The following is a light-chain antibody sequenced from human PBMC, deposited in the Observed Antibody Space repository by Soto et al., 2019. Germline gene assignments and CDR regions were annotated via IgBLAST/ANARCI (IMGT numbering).Light chain of an antibody. J-gene: IGLJ3*02. CDR2: EVS. CDR1: SSDVGGYNY. V-gene: IGLV2-14*01. Sequence: QSALTQPASVSGSPGQSITISCTGTSSDVGGYNYVSWYQQHPAKAPKLMIYEVSNRPSGVSHRCSGSKSGNTASLTISGLKAEDEADYYCFSYTTSSTLVFGGGTKRTVL. CDR3: FSYTTSSTLV.